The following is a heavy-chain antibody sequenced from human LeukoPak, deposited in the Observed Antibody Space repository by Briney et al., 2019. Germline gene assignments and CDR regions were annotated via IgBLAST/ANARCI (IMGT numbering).Heavy chain of an antibody. Sequence: PSETLSLTCAVYGTSFSGYYWSWTRQPPGEGLEWIGEINHSGSTNYNPSLKSRVTISVDTSKNQFSLKLSSVTAADTAVYYCARQGRLWFRELSWFDPWGQGTLVTVSS. J-gene: IGHJ5*02. CDR3: ARQGRLWFRELSWFDP. V-gene: IGHV4-34*01. CDR1: GTSFSGYY. D-gene: IGHD3-10*01. CDR2: INHSGST.